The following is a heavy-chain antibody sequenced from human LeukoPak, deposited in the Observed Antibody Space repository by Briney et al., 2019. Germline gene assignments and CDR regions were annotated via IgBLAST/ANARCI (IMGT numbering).Heavy chain of an antibody. CDR2: IYTSGST. Sequence: SETLSLTCTVSGGSISSGSYYWSWIRQPAGKGLEWIGRIYTSGSTNYNPSLKSRVTISVDTSKDQLSLKLSSVTAADTAVYYCASLPYSSSWYDDYWGQGTLVTVSS. CDR3: ASLPYSSSWYDDY. CDR1: GGSISSGSYY. V-gene: IGHV4-61*02. D-gene: IGHD6-13*01. J-gene: IGHJ4*02.